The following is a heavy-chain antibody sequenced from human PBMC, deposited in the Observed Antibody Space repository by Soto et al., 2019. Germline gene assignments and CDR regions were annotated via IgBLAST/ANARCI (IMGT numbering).Heavy chain of an antibody. D-gene: IGHD3-3*01. CDR2: FDPEDGET. V-gene: IGHV1-24*01. CDR3: ATLLRSTIPAFDP. Sequence: GASVKVSCKVSGYTLTELSMHWVRQAPGKGLEWMGGFDPEDGETIYAQKFQGGVTMTEDTSTDTAYMELSSLRSEDTAVYYCATLLRSTIPAFDPWGQGTLVTVSS. CDR1: GYTLTELS. J-gene: IGHJ5*02.